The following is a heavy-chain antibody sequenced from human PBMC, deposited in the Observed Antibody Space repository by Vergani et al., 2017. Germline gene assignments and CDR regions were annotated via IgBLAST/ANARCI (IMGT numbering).Heavy chain of an antibody. Sequence: QVQLQESGPGLVKPSQTLSLTCTVPGGSISSGSYYWSWIRQPAGKGLEWIGRIYTSGSTNYNPSRKSRVTISGDTSNNQFSLKLSSVTAADTAVYYCARAGPFEFYGIDPWGQGTLVTVSS. CDR2: IYTSGST. CDR1: GGSISSGSYY. V-gene: IGHV4-61*02. CDR3: ARAGPFEFYGIDP. D-gene: IGHD1-14*01. J-gene: IGHJ5*02.